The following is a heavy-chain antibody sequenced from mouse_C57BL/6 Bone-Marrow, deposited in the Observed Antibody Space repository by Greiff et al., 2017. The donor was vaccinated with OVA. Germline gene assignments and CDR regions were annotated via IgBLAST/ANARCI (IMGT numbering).Heavy chain of an antibody. CDR3: TGRLRSFLYYAMDY. CDR1: GFNIKDYY. CDR2: IDPEDGDT. D-gene: IGHD2-4*01. J-gene: IGHJ4*01. V-gene: IGHV14-1*01. Sequence: VQLQQSGAELVRPGASVKLSCTASGFNIKDYYMHWVKQRPEQGLEWIGRIDPEDGDTEYAPKFPGKATMTADTSSNTAYLQLSSLTSEDTAVYYCTGRLRSFLYYAMDYWGQGTSVTVSS.